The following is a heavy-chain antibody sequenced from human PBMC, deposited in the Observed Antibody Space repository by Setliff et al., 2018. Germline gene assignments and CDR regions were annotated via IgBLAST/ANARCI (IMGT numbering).Heavy chain of an antibody. Sequence: PSETLSLTCAVSGSSITSSSWWSWVRQPPGKGLEWIGQIFHSGSTHYNPSLKSRLTISVDQSKNQFSLKLKSVTAADTAVYYCARLESLGDLSLYGLWFDPWGQGTLVTVS. CDR2: IFHSGST. D-gene: IGHD3-16*02. J-gene: IGHJ5*02. V-gene: IGHV4-4*02. CDR1: GSSITSSSW. CDR3: ARLESLGDLSLYGLWFDP.